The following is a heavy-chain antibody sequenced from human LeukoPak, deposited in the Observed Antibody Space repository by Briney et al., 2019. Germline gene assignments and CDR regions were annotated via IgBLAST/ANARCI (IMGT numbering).Heavy chain of an antibody. CDR1: GFSFSSYA. Sequence: GGSLRLSCAASGFSFSSYAMSWVRQAPGKGLEWVSAISGSGGSTYYADSVKGRFTISRDNSRNTLYLQMNSLRAEDTAVYYCAELGITMIGGVWGKGTTVTISS. J-gene: IGHJ6*04. V-gene: IGHV3-23*01. D-gene: IGHD3-10*02. CDR2: ISGSGGST. CDR3: AELGITMIGGV.